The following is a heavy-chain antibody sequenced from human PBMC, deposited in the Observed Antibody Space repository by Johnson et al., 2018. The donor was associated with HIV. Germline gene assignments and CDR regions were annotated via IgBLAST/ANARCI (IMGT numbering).Heavy chain of an antibody. J-gene: IGHJ3*02. Sequence: QVQLVESGGGVVQPGRSLRLSCAASGFRFSDYYMSWIRQAPGKGLEWISYMSSSGSTIYHAESVKGRFTISRDNAKNSLYLQMNSLRADDTAVYYCARGGSDVFDIWGRGTMVTVSS. CDR1: GFRFSDYY. CDR3: ARGGSDVFDI. V-gene: IGHV3-11*04. D-gene: IGHD3-16*01. CDR2: MSSSGSTI.